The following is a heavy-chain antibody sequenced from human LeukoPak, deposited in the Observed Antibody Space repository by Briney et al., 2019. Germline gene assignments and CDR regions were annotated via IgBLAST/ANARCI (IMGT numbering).Heavy chain of an antibody. V-gene: IGHV3-21*01. CDR2: ISSSSSYI. J-gene: IGHJ6*04. CDR1: GFTFSSYG. Sequence: GGSLRLSCAGSGFTFSSYGMNWVRQAPGKGLEWVSSISSSSSYIYYADSMKGRFTISRDNAKNSLYLQMNSLRAEDTAVYYCAELGITMIEGVWGKGTTVTISS. CDR3: AELGITMIEGV. D-gene: IGHD3-22*01.